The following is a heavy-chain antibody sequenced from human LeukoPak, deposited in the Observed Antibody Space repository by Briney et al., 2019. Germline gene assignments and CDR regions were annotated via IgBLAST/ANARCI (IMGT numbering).Heavy chain of an antibody. D-gene: IGHD5-18*01. Sequence: GGSLRLSCAASGFTFSSYSMNWVRQAPGKGLEWVSSISSSSSYLYYADSVKGRFSISRDNAKNSLYLQMNSLRAEDTAVYYCARDFGYSYGYWFDPWGQGTLVTVSS. CDR2: ISSSSSYL. V-gene: IGHV3-21*01. J-gene: IGHJ5*02. CDR1: GFTFSSYS. CDR3: ARDFGYSYGYWFDP.